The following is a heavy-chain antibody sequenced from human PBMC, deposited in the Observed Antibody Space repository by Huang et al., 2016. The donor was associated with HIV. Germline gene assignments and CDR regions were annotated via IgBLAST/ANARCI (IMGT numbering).Heavy chain of an antibody. Sequence: QVQLEQWGAGLLKTSETLSLTCAVYGGSFSGYFWSWLRPAPGKGLEGVGEINHSGYTNYTPSLKSRVNRSVDTSKKQFSLHLTSLSAADTAVYYCARRYSSRCDYWGRGGQVTVPS. D-gene: IGHD4-4*01. J-gene: IGHJ4*02. CDR1: GGSFSGYF. CDR3: ARRYSSRCDY. V-gene: IGHV4-34*02. CDR2: INHSGYT.